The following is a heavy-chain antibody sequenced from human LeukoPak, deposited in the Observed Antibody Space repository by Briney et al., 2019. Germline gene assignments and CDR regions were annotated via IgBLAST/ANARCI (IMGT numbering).Heavy chain of an antibody. CDR3: ARLRAVAGYFDY. D-gene: IGHD6-19*01. CDR1: GFTFSSYE. V-gene: IGHV3-48*03. CDR2: ISSSGSTI. J-gene: IGHJ4*02. Sequence: GGSLRLSCAASGFTFSSYEMNWVRQAPGKGLEWVSYISSSGSTIYYADSVKGRFTISADKSISTAYLQWSSLKASDTAMYYCARLRAVAGYFDYWGQGTLVTVSS.